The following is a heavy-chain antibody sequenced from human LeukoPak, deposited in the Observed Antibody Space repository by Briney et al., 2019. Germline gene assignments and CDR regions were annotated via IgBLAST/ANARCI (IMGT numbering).Heavy chain of an antibody. CDR2: FDPEDGET. D-gene: IGHD3-3*01. V-gene: IGHV1-24*01. J-gene: IGHJ4*02. Sequence: ASVKVSCKVSGYTLTELSMHWVRQAPGKGLEWMGGFDPEDGETIYAQKFQGRVTMTEDTSTDTAYMELSSLRSEDTAVYYCATDVLSAYYSQDWGQGTLVTVSS. CDR1: GYTLTELS. CDR3: ATDVLSAYYSQD.